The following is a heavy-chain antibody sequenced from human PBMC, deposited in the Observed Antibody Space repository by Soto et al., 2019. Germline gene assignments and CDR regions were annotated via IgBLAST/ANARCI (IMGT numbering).Heavy chain of an antibody. Sequence: GSLRLSCAASGFTFSSYGIHWVRQTPGKGLEWVALISYDGTDKYYADSVKGRFTISRDNSKNTLYLQMSSLGPEDTAVYYCVKERYAQLWLEDYGMDVWGQGTTVTVSS. V-gene: IGHV3-30*18. D-gene: IGHD5-18*01. J-gene: IGHJ6*02. CDR1: GFTFSSYG. CDR3: VKERYAQLWLEDYGMDV. CDR2: ISYDGTDK.